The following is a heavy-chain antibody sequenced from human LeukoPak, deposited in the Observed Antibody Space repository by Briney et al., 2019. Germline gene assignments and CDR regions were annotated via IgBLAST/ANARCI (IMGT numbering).Heavy chain of an antibody. D-gene: IGHD2-21*02. CDR3: ARGKHIVVVTAIRRRDAFDI. V-gene: IGHV3-30-3*01. CDR1: GFTFSSYA. J-gene: IGHJ3*02. Sequence: GGSLRLSCAASGFTFSSYAMHWVRQAPGKGLEWVAVISYDGSNKYYADSVKGRFTISRDNSKNTLYLQMNSLRAEDTAVYCCARGKHIVVVTAIRRRDAFDIWGQGTMVTVSS. CDR2: ISYDGSNK.